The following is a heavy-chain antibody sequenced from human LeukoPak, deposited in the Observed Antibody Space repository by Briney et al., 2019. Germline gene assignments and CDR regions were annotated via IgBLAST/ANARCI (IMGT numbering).Heavy chain of an antibody. J-gene: IGHJ2*01. CDR1: GFTFSSYA. V-gene: IGHV3-23*01. D-gene: IGHD3-10*01. CDR3: AKGPGDYYGSGTQRNWYFDL. Sequence: GGSLRLSCAASGFTFSSYAMSWVRQAPGKGLEWVSAISGSGGSTYYADSVKGRFTISRDNSKNTLYLQMNSLRAEDTAVYYCAKGPGDYYGSGTQRNWYFDLWGRGTLVTVFS. CDR2: ISGSGGST.